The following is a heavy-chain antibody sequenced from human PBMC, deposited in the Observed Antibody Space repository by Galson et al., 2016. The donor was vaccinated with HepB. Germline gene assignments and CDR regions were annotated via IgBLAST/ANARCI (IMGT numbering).Heavy chain of an antibody. CDR2: TIPIFGIR. J-gene: IGHJ4*02. CDR3: ARELPYDSSGYLDH. D-gene: IGHD3-22*01. Sequence: SVKVSCKASGGTFSSYTFNWVRQAPGQGLEWMGGTIPIFGIRQYAQKFQGRVTITADESTRTVYMELSSLRSEDTAVYYCARELPYDSSGYLDHWGQGTLVTVSS. CDR1: GGTFSSYT. V-gene: IGHV1-69*13.